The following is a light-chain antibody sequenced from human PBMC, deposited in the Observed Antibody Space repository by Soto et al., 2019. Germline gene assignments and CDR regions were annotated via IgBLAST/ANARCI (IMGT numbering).Light chain of an antibody. CDR3: QQRNNWPL. V-gene: IGKV3-11*01. CDR1: QPISSY. CDR2: DTS. J-gene: IGKJ5*01. Sequence: EVVLPQSPATLSLSPGDGATLSCRASQPISSYLAWYQQKPGQAPRLLIYDTSKRATGIPARISGSGSGADFTLTISNVEHEDLAVYSCQQRNNWPLFGQGTRLEIK.